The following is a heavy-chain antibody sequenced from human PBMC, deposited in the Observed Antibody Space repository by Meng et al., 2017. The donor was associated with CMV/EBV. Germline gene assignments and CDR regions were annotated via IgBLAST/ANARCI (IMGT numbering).Heavy chain of an antibody. V-gene: IGHV1-69*12. D-gene: IGHD2-15*01. CDR1: GGTFSSYA. CDR3: ARVCGGSCFDY. J-gene: IGHJ4*02. CDR2: IIPIFGTA. Sequence: QGQRVHAGAEVKKPGSAVNVSCKAFGGTFSSYAIRWVRQAHGQGLEWMGGIIPIFGTANYAQKFQGRVTITADESTSTAYMELSSLRSEDTAVYYCARVCGGSCFDYWGQGTLVTVSS.